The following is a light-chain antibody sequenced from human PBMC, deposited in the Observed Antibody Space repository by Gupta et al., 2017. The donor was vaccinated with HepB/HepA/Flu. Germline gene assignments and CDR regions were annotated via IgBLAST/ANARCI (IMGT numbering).Light chain of an antibody. V-gene: IGLV2-14*03. CDR1: SSVLGGYNY. CDR2: DVS. CDR3: SSYTTNSIL. J-gene: IGLJ1*01. Sequence: SALTQPASVSGSPGQSITISCTGTSSVLGGYNYVSWYQQHPGKAPKLMIYDVSDRPSGVSNRFSGSKSGNTASLTISGLQAEDEADYYCSSYTTNSILFGTGTKVTVL.